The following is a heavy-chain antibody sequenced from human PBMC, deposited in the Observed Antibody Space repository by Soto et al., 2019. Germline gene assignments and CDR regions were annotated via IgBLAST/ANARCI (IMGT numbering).Heavy chain of an antibody. CDR1: GFSLSTSGMG. V-gene: IGHV2-5*02. CDR2: IYWDDDN. J-gene: IGHJ4*02. CDR3: AHFSYYVSGSLDY. D-gene: IGHD3-10*01. Sequence: QITLKESGPTLVKPTQTLTLTCTFSGFSLSTSGMGVGWIRQPPGKALEWLAPIYWDDDNRYSPSLKSRLTIPKDTSKNQVLLTMTTMDPLDTATYYCAHFSYYVSGSLDYWGQGTLVTVSS.